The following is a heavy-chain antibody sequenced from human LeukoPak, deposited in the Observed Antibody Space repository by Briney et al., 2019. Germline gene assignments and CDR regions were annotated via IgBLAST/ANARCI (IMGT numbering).Heavy chain of an antibody. D-gene: IGHD3-10*01. J-gene: IGHJ4*02. CDR2: IYPGDSET. Sequence: PGGSLQISCKGSGSRFSSHWIGWVRQVPGKGLEWMGVIYPGDSETRYSPSFQGHVTISLDKSISTAFLQWSSLKASDTAIYYCARHVTYYYNSGSFYSWGQGTRVTVSS. V-gene: IGHV5-51*01. CDR1: GSRFSSHW. CDR3: ARHVTYYYNSGSFYS.